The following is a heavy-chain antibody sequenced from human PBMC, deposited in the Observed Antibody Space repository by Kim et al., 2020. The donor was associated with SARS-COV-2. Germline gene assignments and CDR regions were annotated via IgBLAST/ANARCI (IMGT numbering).Heavy chain of an antibody. Sequence: LKSRVTISVDTSKNQFPLKLSSVTAADTAVYYCARAYYDILTGYYPEYFQHWGQGTLVTVSS. D-gene: IGHD3-9*01. V-gene: IGHV4-39*06. J-gene: IGHJ1*01. CDR3: ARAYYDILTGYYPEYFQH.